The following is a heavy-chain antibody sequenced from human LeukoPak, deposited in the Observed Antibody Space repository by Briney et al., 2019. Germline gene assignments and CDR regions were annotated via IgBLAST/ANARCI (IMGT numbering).Heavy chain of an antibody. CDR2: INHSGST. V-gene: IGHV4-34*01. CDR3: ARRSGGSGSAFDI. D-gene: IGHD3-10*01. J-gene: IGHJ3*02. Sequence: SETLSLTCAVYGGPFSGYYWSWIRQPPGKGLEWIGEINHSGSTNYNPSLKSRVTISVDTSKNQFSLKLSSVTAADTAVYYCARRSGGSGSAFDIWGQGTMVTVSS. CDR1: GGPFSGYY.